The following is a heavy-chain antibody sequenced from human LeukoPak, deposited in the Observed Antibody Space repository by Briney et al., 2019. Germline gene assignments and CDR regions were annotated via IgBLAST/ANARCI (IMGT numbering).Heavy chain of an antibody. CDR1: GFTFSSYA. V-gene: IGHV3-23*01. Sequence: GGSLRLSCAASGFTFSSYAMSWVRQAPGKGLEWVSSISGSAGRTYYADSVKGRFTISRDNSKNTLYLQMNSLRVEDTAVYYCARNILFAFDIWGQGTMVTVSS. D-gene: IGHD2/OR15-2a*01. CDR2: ISGSAGRT. J-gene: IGHJ3*02. CDR3: ARNILFAFDI.